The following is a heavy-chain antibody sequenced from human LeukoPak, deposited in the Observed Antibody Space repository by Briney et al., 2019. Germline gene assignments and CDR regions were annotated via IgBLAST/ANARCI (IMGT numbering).Heavy chain of an antibody. CDR3: ARGFLARVVPAAIDY. Sequence: SETLSLTCTVSGGSISSRSFYWGRIRQPPGKGLEWIGSISYTGGTYYNPSLKSRVTISIDTSKNLSLKLTSVTAADTAIYYCARGFLARVVPAAIDYWGQGTLVTVSS. CDR2: ISYTGGT. CDR1: GGSISSRSFY. J-gene: IGHJ4*02. V-gene: IGHV4-39*07. D-gene: IGHD2-2*01.